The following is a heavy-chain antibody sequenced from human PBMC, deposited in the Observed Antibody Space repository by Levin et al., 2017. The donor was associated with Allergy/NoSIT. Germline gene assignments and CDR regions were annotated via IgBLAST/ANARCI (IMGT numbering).Heavy chain of an antibody. Sequence: GGSLRLSCAASGFTFSSYGMHWVRQAPGKGLEWVAVISYDGSNKYYADSVKGRFTISRDNSKNTLYLQMNSLRAEDTAVYYCAKAYYGDAIFYFLYFDYWGQGTLVTVSS. CDR3: AKAYYGDAIFYFLYFDY. J-gene: IGHJ4*02. CDR1: GFTFSSYG. CDR2: ISYDGSNK. V-gene: IGHV3-30*18. D-gene: IGHD4-17*01.